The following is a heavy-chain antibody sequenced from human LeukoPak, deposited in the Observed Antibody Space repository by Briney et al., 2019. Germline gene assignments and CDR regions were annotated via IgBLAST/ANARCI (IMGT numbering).Heavy chain of an antibody. CDR1: GFTFSSYS. CDR3: ARVQGFGSGSYPVDY. V-gene: IGHV3-48*04. D-gene: IGHD3-10*01. J-gene: IGHJ4*02. Sequence: GGSLRLSCAASGFTFSSYSMNWVRQAPGKGLEWVSYISSSSSTIYYADSVKGRFTISRDNAKNSLYQQMNSLRAEDTAVYYCARVQGFGSGSYPVDYWGQGTLVTVSS. CDR2: ISSSSSTI.